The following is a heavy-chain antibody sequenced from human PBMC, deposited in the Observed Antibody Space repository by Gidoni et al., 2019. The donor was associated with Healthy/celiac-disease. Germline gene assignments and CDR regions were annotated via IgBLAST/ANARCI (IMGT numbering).Heavy chain of an antibody. J-gene: IGHJ6*02. V-gene: IGHV4-39*01. Sequence: QLQLQESGPGLVKPSETLSLTCTVSGGSISSSSYYWGWIRQPPGKGLEWIGSIYYSGSTYYNPSLKSRVTISVDTSKNQFSLKLSSVTAADTAVYYCARLGVGATLDYGMDVWGQGTTVTVSS. CDR2: IYYSGST. CDR3: ARLGVGATLDYGMDV. D-gene: IGHD1-26*01. CDR1: GGSISSSSYY.